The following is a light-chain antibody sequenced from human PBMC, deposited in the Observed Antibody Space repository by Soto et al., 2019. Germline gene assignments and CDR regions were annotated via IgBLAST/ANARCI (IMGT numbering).Light chain of an antibody. V-gene: IGLV4-60*02. CDR2: VEGSGSY. Sequence: QLVLTQSSSASASLGSSVKLTCTLSSGHSSYIIAWHQQQPGKAPRYLMKVEGSGSYNKVSGVPDRFSGSSSGADRYLTISNLQFEDEADYYCETGDTNIWVFGGGTKLTVL. J-gene: IGLJ3*02. CDR3: ETGDTNIWV. CDR1: SGHSSYI.